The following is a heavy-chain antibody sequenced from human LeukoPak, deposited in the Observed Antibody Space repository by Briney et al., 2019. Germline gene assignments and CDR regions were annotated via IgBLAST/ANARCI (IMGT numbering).Heavy chain of an antibody. CDR3: AREGNTAIDTNWFDP. V-gene: IGHV1-2*02. D-gene: IGHD5-18*01. J-gene: IGHJ5*02. CDR2: INPNNGVT. CDR1: GYIFTDYY. Sequence: ASVKVSCKASGYIFTDYYMHWVRQAPGQGLEWMAWINPNNGVTNYAQKFQGRVTMTRDTSINTAYMELSRLTSDDTAVYYCAREGNTAIDTNWFDPWGQGTLVTVSS.